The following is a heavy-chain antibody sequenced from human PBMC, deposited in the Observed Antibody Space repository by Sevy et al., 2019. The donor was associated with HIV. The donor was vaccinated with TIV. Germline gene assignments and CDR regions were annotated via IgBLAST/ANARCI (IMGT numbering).Heavy chain of an antibody. CDR1: GFTFSSYS. Sequence: GSLRLSCAASGFTFSSYSMNWVRQAPGKGLEWVSYISSSSSTIYYADSVKGRFTISRDNAKNSLYLQMNSLRDEDTAVYYCARDGYYDFWSGYSYYYYYGMDVWGQGTTVTVSS. V-gene: IGHV3-48*02. J-gene: IGHJ6*02. CDR3: ARDGYYDFWSGYSYYYYYGMDV. D-gene: IGHD3-3*01. CDR2: ISSSSSTI.